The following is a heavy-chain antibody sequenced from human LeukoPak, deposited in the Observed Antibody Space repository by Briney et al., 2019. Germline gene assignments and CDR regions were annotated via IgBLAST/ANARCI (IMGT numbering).Heavy chain of an antibody. J-gene: IGHJ5*02. CDR3: ARSTTIKGWFDP. Sequence: PSETLSLTCTVSGGSIGSSTYYWGWIRQPPGKGLEWIGSIYYSGSTYYNPSLKSRVTISVDTSKNQFSLNLTSVTAADTAVYYCARSTTIKGWFDPWGQGTLVTASS. CDR2: IYYSGST. CDR1: GGSIGSSTYY. V-gene: IGHV4-39*01. D-gene: IGHD4-11*01.